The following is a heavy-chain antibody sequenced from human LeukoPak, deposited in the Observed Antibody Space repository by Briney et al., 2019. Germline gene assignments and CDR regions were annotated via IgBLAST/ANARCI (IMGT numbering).Heavy chain of an antibody. J-gene: IGHJ6*02. CDR3: AKDLGGYTSSWYFDYYFYGLDV. CDR2: ISYDGSQR. CDR1: GFTFSRYG. V-gene: IGHV3-30*18. D-gene: IGHD6-13*01. Sequence: GGSLRLSCAASGFTFSRYGMHWVRQAPGKGLEWVAVISYDGSQRFYADSVKGRFTISRDNSKDTLYLQLNSLRAEDTAVFYCAKDLGGYTSSWYFDYYFYGLDVWGQGTTVTVSS.